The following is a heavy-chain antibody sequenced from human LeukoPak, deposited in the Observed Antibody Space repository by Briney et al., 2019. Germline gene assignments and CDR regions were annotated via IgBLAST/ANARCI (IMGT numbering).Heavy chain of an antibody. CDR3: ARDSSYSSSWYGGFGY. CDR2: IYNSGST. V-gene: IGHV4-59*01. D-gene: IGHD6-13*01. J-gene: IGHJ4*02. Sequence: TSETLSLTCTVSGGSISNYYWSWIRQPPGKRLEWIGYIYNSGSTNYNPSLKSRVTMSVDTSKNQFSLKLTSVTAADTAVYYCARDSSYSSSWYGGFGYWGQGTLVTVSS. CDR1: GGSISNYY.